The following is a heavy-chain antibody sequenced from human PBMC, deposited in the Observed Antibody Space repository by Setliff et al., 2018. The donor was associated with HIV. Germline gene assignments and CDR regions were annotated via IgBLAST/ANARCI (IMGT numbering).Heavy chain of an antibody. J-gene: IGHJ6*03. D-gene: IGHD2-2*01. CDR1: GYTFTGYY. V-gene: IGHV1-2*02. CDR2: INPNSGGT. Sequence: GASVKVSCKASGYTFTGYYMHWVRQAPGQGLEWMGWINPNSGGTTYAQKFQGRVTMTRDTSISTAYMEVSRLRSDDTAVYYCARDHCSSSGCYEYSYYGMDLYYYYYYMDVWGKGTTVTVSS. CDR3: ARDHCSSSGCYEYSYYGMDLYYYYYYMDV.